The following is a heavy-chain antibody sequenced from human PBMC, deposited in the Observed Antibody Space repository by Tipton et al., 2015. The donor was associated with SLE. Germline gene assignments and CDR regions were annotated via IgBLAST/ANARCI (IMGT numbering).Heavy chain of an antibody. V-gene: IGHV3-30-3*01. Sequence: RSLRLSCAASGFTFSSYAMHWVRQAPGKGLEWVAVISYDGSNKYYADSVKGRITISRDNSKNTLYLQMNSLRAEDTAVYYCARDDFDLWGRGTLVTVSS. J-gene: IGHJ2*01. CDR1: GFTFSSYA. CDR2: ISYDGSNK. CDR3: ARDDFDL.